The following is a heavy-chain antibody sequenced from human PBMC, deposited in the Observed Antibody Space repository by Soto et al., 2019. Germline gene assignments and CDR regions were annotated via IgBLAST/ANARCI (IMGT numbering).Heavy chain of an antibody. V-gene: IGHV4-34*01. CDR3: APYGSGIYYISRDQY. CDR2: IDHNGHT. CDR1: GGSFSGYC. Sequence: QVQLQQWGAGLLKPSETLSLTCAVYGGSFSGYCWSWIRQSPGKGLEWIGEIDHNGHTNYNTSLKSPVTISVDKSKNQFSLRLSSTTAADTATYYCAPYGSGIYYISRDQYWGQGTLVTVSS. J-gene: IGHJ4*02. D-gene: IGHD3-10*01.